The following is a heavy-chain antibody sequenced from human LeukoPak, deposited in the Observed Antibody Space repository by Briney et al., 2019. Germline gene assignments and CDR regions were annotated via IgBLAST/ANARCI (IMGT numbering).Heavy chain of an antibody. Sequence: SVKVSCKASGGTFSSYAISWVRQAPGQGLEWMGGIIPIFGTANYAQKFQGRVTITADESTSTAYMELSSLKSEDTAVYYCARKHIVVVPAANPSYAFDIWGQGTMVTVSS. D-gene: IGHD2-2*01. V-gene: IGHV1-69*01. CDR1: GGTFSSYA. J-gene: IGHJ3*02. CDR2: IIPIFGTA. CDR3: ARKHIVVVPAANPSYAFDI.